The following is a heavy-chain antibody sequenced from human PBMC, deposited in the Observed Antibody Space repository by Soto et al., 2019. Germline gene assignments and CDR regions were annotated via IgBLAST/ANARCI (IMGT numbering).Heavy chain of an antibody. V-gene: IGHV3-30*18. J-gene: IGHJ4*02. CDR3: TKEAMDRGVIGDY. Sequence: QVQLVESGGGVVQPGRSLRLSCAASGFTFSNDGMHWVHQASGKGLEWVAVISYDGSRKYYEDSVGGRFTISRDNSKNTLYLEMNSLRPEDTAVYYCTKEAMDRGVIGDYWGQGTLVTVSS. CDR2: ISYDGSRK. CDR1: GFTFSNDG. D-gene: IGHD3-16*02.